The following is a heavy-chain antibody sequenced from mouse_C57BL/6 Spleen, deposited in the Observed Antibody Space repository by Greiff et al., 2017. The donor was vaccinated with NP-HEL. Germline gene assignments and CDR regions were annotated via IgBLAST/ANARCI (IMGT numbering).Heavy chain of an antibody. Sequence: QVQLQQPGAELVMPGASVKLSCKASGYTFTSYWMHWVKQRPGQGLEWIGEIDPSDSYTNYNQKFKGKSTLTVDKSSSTAYMQLSSLTSEDSAVYYCARRGGLRRFAYWGQGTLVTVSA. J-gene: IGHJ3*01. CDR1: GYTFTSYW. CDR2: IDPSDSYT. V-gene: IGHV1-69*01. D-gene: IGHD2-4*01. CDR3: ARRGGLRRFAY.